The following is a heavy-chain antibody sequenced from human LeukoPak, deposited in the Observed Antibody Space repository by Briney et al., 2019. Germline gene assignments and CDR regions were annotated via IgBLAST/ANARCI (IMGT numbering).Heavy chain of an antibody. CDR3: ARNSGSYYPPTYYYYYMDV. J-gene: IGHJ6*03. V-gene: IGHV4-59*01. Sequence: SETLSLTCTVSGASISSYYWSWIRQPPGKGLEWIGYIYYSGSTNYNPSLKSRVTISVDTSKNQFSLKLSSVTAADTAVYYCARNSGSYYPPTYYYYYMDVWGKGTTVTISS. CDR1: GASISSYY. D-gene: IGHD3-10*01. CDR2: IYYSGST.